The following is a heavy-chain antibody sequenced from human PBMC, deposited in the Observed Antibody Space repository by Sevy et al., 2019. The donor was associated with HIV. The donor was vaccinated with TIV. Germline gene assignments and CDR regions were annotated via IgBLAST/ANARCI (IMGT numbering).Heavy chain of an antibody. J-gene: IGHJ4*02. CDR1: GFTVSSNY. CDR3: ATYSSSFRFSFDY. V-gene: IGHV3-53*01. CDR2: IYSGGST. Sequence: GGSLRLSCAASGFTVSSNYMSWVRQAPGKGLEWVSVIYSGGSTYYADSVKGRFTISRDNSKDTLYLQMNSLRAEDTAVYYCATYSSSFRFSFDYWGQGTLVTVSS. D-gene: IGHD6-13*01.